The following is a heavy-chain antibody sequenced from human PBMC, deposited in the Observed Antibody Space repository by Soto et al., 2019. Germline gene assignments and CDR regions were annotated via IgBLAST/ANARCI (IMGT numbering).Heavy chain of an antibody. CDR3: ARDQEPRIAVYGRAENAFDI. CDR2: IIPIFGTA. D-gene: IGHD6-19*01. CDR1: GGTFSSYA. V-gene: IGHV1-69*06. Sequence: SVKVSCKASGGTFSSYAISWVRQAPGQGLEWMGGIIPIFGTANYAQKFQGRVTITADKSTSTAYMELSSLRSEDTAVYYCARDQEPRIAVYGRAENAFDIWGQGTMVTVSS. J-gene: IGHJ3*02.